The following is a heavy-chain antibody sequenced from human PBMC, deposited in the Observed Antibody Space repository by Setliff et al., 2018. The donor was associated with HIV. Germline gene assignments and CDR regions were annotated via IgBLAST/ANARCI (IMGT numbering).Heavy chain of an antibody. V-gene: IGHV4-61*01. J-gene: IGHJ4*02. CDR1: GFALSNTRMG. CDR3: ARGIENFWSGYIR. D-gene: IGHD3-3*01. CDR2: IYYNGNT. Sequence: SGPTLVNPTETLTLPCTVSGFALSNTRMGVSWIRLPPGKGLGWIGTIYYNGNTNYNPSLKSRVAISVDTSKNLFSLKMNSVTPADTAVYYCARGIENFWSGYIRWGQGTLVTVSS.